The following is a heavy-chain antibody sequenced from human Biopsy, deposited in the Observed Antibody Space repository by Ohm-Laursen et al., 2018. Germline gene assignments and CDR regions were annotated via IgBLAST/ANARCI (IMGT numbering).Heavy chain of an antibody. CDR3: ARGEAGVYDALDI. CDR1: GGSISSDY. Sequence: SDTLSLTCPVSGGSISSDYWTWIRQPPRKGLEWIGYIYNSGSTNYNPSLKSRVTISVAVDTSKSQFSLRLSSVTAADTAMYYCARGEAGVYDALDIWGQGTMVIVSS. J-gene: IGHJ3*02. V-gene: IGHV4-59*07. CDR2: IYNSGST. D-gene: IGHD3-10*01.